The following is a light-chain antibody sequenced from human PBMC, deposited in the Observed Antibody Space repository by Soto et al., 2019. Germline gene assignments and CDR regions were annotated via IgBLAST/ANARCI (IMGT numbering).Light chain of an antibody. CDR2: KSS. CDR1: QRISRW. CDR3: QQYNRSRYT. J-gene: IGKJ2*01. Sequence: DSQMTQCPSTLSESVGKRGTITCRASQRISRWLAWYQHNPVKAPTLLIYKSSSLESGVPSRFSGSGSGTEFTLTIFSLQPDDFATYYCQQYNRSRYTFGQGTK. V-gene: IGKV1-5*03.